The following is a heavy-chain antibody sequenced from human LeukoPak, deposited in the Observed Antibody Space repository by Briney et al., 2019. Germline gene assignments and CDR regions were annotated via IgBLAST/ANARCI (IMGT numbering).Heavy chain of an antibody. CDR2: INPNSGGT. Sequence: ASVKVSCKASGYTFTGYYMHWVRQAPGQGLEWMGWINPNSGGTNYAQKFQGRVTMTRDTSISTAYMELSRLRSDDTAVYYCARVPYYYVSSGYYYGADFDYWGQGTLVTVSS. CDR3: ARVPYYYVSSGYYYGADFDY. J-gene: IGHJ4*02. D-gene: IGHD3-22*01. V-gene: IGHV1-2*02. CDR1: GYTFTGYY.